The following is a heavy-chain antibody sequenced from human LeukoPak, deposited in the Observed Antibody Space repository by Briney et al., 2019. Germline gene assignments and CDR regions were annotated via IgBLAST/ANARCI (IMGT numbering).Heavy chain of an antibody. CDR2: IYTSGST. CDR1: GGSISSYY. CDR3: ARTLRGVTLDY. J-gene: IGHJ4*02. V-gene: IGHV4-4*07. Sequence: PSGTLSLTCTVSGGSISSYYWSWIRQPAGKGLEWIGRIYTSGSTNYNPSLKSRVTISVDKSKNQFSLKLSSVTAADTAVYYCARTLRGVTLDYWGQGTLVTVSS. D-gene: IGHD3-10*01.